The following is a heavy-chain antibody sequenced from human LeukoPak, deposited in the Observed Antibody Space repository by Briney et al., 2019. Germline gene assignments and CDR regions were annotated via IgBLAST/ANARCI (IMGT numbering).Heavy chain of an antibody. CDR3: ARDGGTGDYAWD. Sequence: TGGSLRLSCAASGFTFSSYAMSWVRQAPGKGLVWVSRINSDGSSITYADSVRGRFTISRDNAKNTLYLQMNSLRAEGTAVYYCARDGGTGDYAWDWGQGTMVTVSS. D-gene: IGHD4-17*01. V-gene: IGHV3-74*03. CDR2: INSDGSSI. CDR1: GFTFSSYA. J-gene: IGHJ3*01.